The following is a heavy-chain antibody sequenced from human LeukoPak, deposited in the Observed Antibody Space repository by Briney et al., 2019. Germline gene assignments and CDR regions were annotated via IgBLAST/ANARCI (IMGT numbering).Heavy chain of an antibody. CDR1: GGSISSGDCY. V-gene: IGHV4-30-4*01. D-gene: IGHD2-15*01. Sequence: TSQTLSLTCTVSGGSISSGDCYWSWIRQPPGKGLEWIGYIYSSGSTYYNPSLKSRLTISVDTSKNQLSLKLSSVTAADTAVYYCARGGLAAPPGYAFDLWGQGTMVTVSS. CDR2: IYSSGST. J-gene: IGHJ3*01. CDR3: ARGGLAAPPGYAFDL.